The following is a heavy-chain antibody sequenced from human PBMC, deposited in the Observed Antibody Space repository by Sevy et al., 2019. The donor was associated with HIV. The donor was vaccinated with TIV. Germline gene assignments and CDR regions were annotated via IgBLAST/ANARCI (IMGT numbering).Heavy chain of an antibody. J-gene: IGHJ4*02. CDR2: IDPSDSYT. Sequence: GESLKISCKGSGYSFTSYWISWVRQMPGKGLEWMGRIDPSDSYTNYSPSFQGHVTISADKSISTAYLQWSRLKASDTAMYYCASHSQYSSSLARDYWGQGTLVTVSS. CDR1: GYSFTSYW. D-gene: IGHD6-13*01. CDR3: ASHSQYSSSLARDY. V-gene: IGHV5-10-1*01.